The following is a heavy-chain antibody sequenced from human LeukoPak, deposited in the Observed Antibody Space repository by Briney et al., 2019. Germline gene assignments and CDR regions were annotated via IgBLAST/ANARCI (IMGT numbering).Heavy chain of an antibody. J-gene: IGHJ6*03. CDR1: GFTFSSYS. Sequence: PGGSLRLSCAASGFTFSSYSMNWVRQAPGKGLEWVSSISSSSSYIYYADSVKGRFTISRDNAKNSLYLQMNSLRAEDTAVYYCARDVSGSYLIYYYYYMDVWGKGTTVTISS. CDR3: ARDVSGSYLIYYYYYMDV. D-gene: IGHD1-26*01. CDR2: ISSSSSYI. V-gene: IGHV3-21*01.